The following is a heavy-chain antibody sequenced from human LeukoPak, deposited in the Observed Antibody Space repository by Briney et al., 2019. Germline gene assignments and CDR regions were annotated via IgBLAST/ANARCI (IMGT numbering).Heavy chain of an antibody. Sequence: SETLSLTCTVSGGSISSYYWSWIRQPPGKGLEWIGYIYYSGSTNYNPSLKSRVTISVDTSKNQFSLKLSSVTAADTAVYYCARLRRSGFDYWGQGTLVTVSS. J-gene: IGHJ4*02. CDR1: GGSISSYY. CDR3: ARLRRSGFDY. D-gene: IGHD4-17*01. V-gene: IGHV4-59*08. CDR2: IYYSGST.